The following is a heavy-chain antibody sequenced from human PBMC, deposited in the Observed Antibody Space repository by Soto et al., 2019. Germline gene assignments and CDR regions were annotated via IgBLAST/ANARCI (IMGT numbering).Heavy chain of an antibody. V-gene: IGHV4-4*02. CDR3: ARPYYYANHYYYAMDV. CDR1: GASISSSNW. D-gene: IGHD3-22*01. J-gene: IGHJ6*02. Sequence: SETLSLTCAVSGASISSSNWWSWVRHPPGKGLEWIGDIYHDGSTNRNPSLKSRATISVDKSKNQFSLRLTSVTAADTAVYYCARPYYYANHYYYAMDVWGQGTTVTVSS. CDR2: IYHDGST.